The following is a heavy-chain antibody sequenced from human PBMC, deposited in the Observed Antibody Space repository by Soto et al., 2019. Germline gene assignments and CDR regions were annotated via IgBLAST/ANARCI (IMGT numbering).Heavy chain of an antibody. J-gene: IGHJ4*02. CDR3: AKSLSVGATTPFDY. V-gene: IGHV3-74*01. CDR1: GFTFSSYW. D-gene: IGHD1-26*01. CDR2: INSDGSST. Sequence: GGSLRLSCAASGFTFSSYWMHWVRQAPGKGLVWVSRINSDGSSTSYADSVKGRFTISRDNAKNTLYLQMNSLRAEDTAVYYCAKSLSVGATTPFDYWGQGNLVTVSS.